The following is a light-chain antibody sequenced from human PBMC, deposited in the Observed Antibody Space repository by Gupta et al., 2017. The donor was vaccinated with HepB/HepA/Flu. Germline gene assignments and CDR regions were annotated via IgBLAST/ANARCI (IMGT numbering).Light chain of an antibody. Sequence: EIVLTQSPDFQSVTPKDKVTITCRASQSIGSTLHWYQQKPDQSPKLLSKYASQSFSGVPSGFSGSGSGTDFTLTISSLEVEDAATYVCHKSSSLPWTFGQGTKVEIK. CDR3: HKSSSLPWT. CDR2: YAS. V-gene: IGKV6-21*01. J-gene: IGKJ1*01. CDR1: QSIGST.